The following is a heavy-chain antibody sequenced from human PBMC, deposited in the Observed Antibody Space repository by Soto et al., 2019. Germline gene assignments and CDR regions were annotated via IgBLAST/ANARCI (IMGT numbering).Heavy chain of an antibody. J-gene: IGHJ4*02. V-gene: IGHV1-2*04. CDR3: ARDAYYYESSGYYTQFDY. Sequence: QVQLVQSGAEVKKPGASVKVSCKASGYTFTGYYMHWVRQAPGQGLEWMGWINPNSGGTNYAQKFQGWVTMTRDTSISTAYMELSRLRSDDTAVYYCARDAYYYESSGYYTQFDYWGQGTLVTVSS. D-gene: IGHD3-22*01. CDR2: INPNSGGT. CDR1: GYTFTGYY.